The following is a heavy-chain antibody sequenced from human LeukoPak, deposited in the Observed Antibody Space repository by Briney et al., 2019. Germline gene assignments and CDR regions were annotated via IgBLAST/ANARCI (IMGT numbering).Heavy chain of an antibody. CDR3: ARCPNYDDFWSGYYYYYYYYMDV. V-gene: IGHV4-34*01. CDR2: INHSGST. CDR1: GGSFSGYY. Sequence: SETLSLTCAVYGGSFSGYYWSWIRQPPGKGLEWIGEINHSGSTNYNPSLKSRVTISVDTSKNQFSLKLSSVTAADTAVYYCARCPNYDDFWSGYYYYYYYYMDVWGEGTTVTVSS. J-gene: IGHJ6*03. D-gene: IGHD3-3*01.